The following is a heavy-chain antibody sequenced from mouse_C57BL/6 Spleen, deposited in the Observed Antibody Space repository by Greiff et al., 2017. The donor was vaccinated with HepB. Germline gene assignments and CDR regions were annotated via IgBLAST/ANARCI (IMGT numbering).Heavy chain of an antibody. D-gene: IGHD1-1*01. CDR1: GYTFTSYW. CDR3: AILNYYGSSAWFAY. V-gene: IGHV1-74*01. J-gene: IGHJ3*01. Sequence: QVQLKQPGAELVKPGASVKVSCKASGYTFTSYWMHWVKQRPGQGLEWIGRIHPSDSDTNYNQKFKGKATLTVDKSSSTAYMQLSSLTSEDSAVYYCAILNYYGSSAWFAYWGQGTLVTVSA. CDR2: IHPSDSDT.